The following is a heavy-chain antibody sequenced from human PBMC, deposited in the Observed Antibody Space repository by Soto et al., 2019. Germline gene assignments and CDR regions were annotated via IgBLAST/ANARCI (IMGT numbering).Heavy chain of an antibody. J-gene: IGHJ4*02. CDR2: ISSGHGDI. D-gene: IGHD6-19*01. CDR3: ALLTSGWYGDFDF. CDR1: GVTFSSYS. V-gene: IGHV3-21*01. Sequence: DVQLVESGGGLVKPGGSLTLSCAASGVTFSSYSLSWVRQAPGKGLEWVSSISSGHGDIYYADSVKGRFIGSRDNAKNLLFLQMNNLRVEDTAVYYCALLTSGWYGDFDFWGQGTLVTVSS.